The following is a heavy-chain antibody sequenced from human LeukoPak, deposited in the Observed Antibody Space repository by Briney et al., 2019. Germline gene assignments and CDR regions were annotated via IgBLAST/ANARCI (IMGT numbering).Heavy chain of an antibody. V-gene: IGHV3-23*01. CDR3: AKYYYDSSGPYSSGYFDY. CDR2: ISGSGGST. CDR1: GFTFSSYA. J-gene: IGHJ4*02. Sequence: PGGSLRLSCAASGFTFSSYAMSWVRQAPGKGLEWVSAISGSGGSTYYADSVKGRFTISRDNSKNTLYLQMNSLRAEDTAVYYCAKYYYDSSGPYSSGYFDYWGQGTLVTVSS. D-gene: IGHD3-22*01.